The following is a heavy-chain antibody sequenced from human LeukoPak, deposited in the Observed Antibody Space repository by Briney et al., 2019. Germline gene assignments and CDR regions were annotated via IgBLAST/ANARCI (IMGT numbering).Heavy chain of an antibody. D-gene: IGHD3-22*01. V-gene: IGHV1-18*01. CDR3: ARDQGSSGYYWLWYYYYYGMDV. J-gene: IGHJ6*02. Sequence: ASVKVSCKASGYTFTSYAMHWVRQAPGQRLEWMGWISAYNGNTNYAQKLQGRVTMTTDTSTSTAYMELRSLRSDDTAVYYCARDQGSSGYYWLWYYYYYGMDVWGQGTTVTVSS. CDR2: ISAYNGNT. CDR1: GYTFTSYA.